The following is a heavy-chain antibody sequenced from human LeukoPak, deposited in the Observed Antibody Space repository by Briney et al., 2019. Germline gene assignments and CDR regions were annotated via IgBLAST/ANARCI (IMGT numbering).Heavy chain of an antibody. CDR2: IYYSGST. V-gene: IGHV4-59*12. CDR1: GGSISSYY. CDR3: ARDSITMVRGVIDLGSFDP. Sequence: SETLSLTCTVSGGSISSYYWSWIRQPPGKGLEWIGYIYYSGSTNYNPSLKSRVTISVDTSKNQFSLKLSSVTAADTAVYYCARDSITMVRGVIDLGSFDPWGQGTLVTVSS. D-gene: IGHD3-10*01. J-gene: IGHJ5*02.